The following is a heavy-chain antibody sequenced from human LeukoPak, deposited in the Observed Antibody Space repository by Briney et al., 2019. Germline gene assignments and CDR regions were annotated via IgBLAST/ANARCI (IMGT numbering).Heavy chain of an antibody. CDR1: GFTFSSYA. J-gene: IGHJ4*02. D-gene: IGHD3-22*01. CDR3: AREYYYDSSGPFNS. Sequence: PGGSLRLSCAASGFTFSSYAIHWVRQAPGEGLEWVAVISYDGSNKYYADSVKGRFTISRDNSKNTLYVQMNSLRAEDTAVYYCAREYYYDSSGPFNSWGQGTLVTVSS. V-gene: IGHV3-30-3*01. CDR2: ISYDGSNK.